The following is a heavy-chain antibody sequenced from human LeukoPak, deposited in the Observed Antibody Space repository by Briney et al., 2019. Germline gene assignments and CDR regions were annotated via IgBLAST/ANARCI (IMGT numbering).Heavy chain of an antibody. Sequence: GGSLRLSCAASGFTFSSYAMSWVGQAPGKGLEWVSAITGSGGSTYYADSVKGRFTISRDNSKNTLYLQMNSLRAEDTAVYYCAKSALVTRYYINFDYWGQGTLVTVSS. V-gene: IGHV3-23*01. J-gene: IGHJ4*02. D-gene: IGHD2-21*02. CDR3: AKSALVTRYYINFDY. CDR1: GFTFSSYA. CDR2: ITGSGGST.